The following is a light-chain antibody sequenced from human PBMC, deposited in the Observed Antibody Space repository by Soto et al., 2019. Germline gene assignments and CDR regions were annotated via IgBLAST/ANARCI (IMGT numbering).Light chain of an antibody. CDR1: QGIGST. Sequence: EIVVMQSPATLSVSPGERATLSCRASQGIGSTLAWYQQKPGQTPRLLIYGASTRATGVPARFSGSGSGTEFTLTINSLQSEDFAVYYCQRYNNWPLTFGGGTKVDIK. J-gene: IGKJ4*01. CDR2: GAS. CDR3: QRYNNWPLT. V-gene: IGKV3-15*01.